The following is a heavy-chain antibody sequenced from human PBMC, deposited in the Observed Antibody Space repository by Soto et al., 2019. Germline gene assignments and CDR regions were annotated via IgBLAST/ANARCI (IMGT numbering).Heavy chain of an antibody. CDR2: ISAYNGNT. CDR3: AREEGYCSSTSCGTFDY. D-gene: IGHD2-2*01. Sequence: ASVKVSCKASGYTFTSYGISWVRQAPGQGLEWMGWISAYNGNTNYAQKLQGRVTMTTDTSTSTAYMELRSLRSDDTAVYYCAREEGYCSSTSCGTFDYWGQGTLVTVSS. J-gene: IGHJ4*02. CDR1: GYTFTSYG. V-gene: IGHV1-18*01.